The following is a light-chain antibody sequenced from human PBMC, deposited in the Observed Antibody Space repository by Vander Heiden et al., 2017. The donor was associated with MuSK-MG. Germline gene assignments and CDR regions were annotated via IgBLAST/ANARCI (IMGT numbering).Light chain of an antibody. CDR3: QQLYSFPLT. CDR2: SVL. J-gene: IGKJ4*01. CDR1: QGINSD. Sequence: DIQLTQSPAFLSASVGDRVTITCRASQGINSDLAWYQQKPGKAPKLLIYSVLTLHSGVPSRFSGSGSGTEFTLTISSLQPEDFAIYYCQQLYSFPLTFGGGTTVEIK. V-gene: IGKV1-9*01.